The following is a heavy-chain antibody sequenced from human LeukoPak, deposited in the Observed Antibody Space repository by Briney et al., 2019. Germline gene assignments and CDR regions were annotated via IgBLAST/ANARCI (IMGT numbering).Heavy chain of an antibody. V-gene: IGHV4-4*07. D-gene: IGHD5-12*01. J-gene: IGHJ4*02. Sequence: SETLSLACTVSGGSISSYYWSRIRQPAGKGLEWIGRISTSGSTTYNPSLKTRVTMSVDTSKNQFSLKLSSVIAADTAVYYCAREGSDSAYDYYYWGQGTLVTVSS. CDR2: ISTSGST. CDR3: AREGSDSAYDYYY. CDR1: GGSISSYY.